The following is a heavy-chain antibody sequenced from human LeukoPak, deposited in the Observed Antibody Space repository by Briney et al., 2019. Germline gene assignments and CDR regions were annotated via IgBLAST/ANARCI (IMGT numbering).Heavy chain of an antibody. D-gene: IGHD3-10*01. V-gene: IGHV3-21*04. Sequence: GGSLRLSCAASGFTFSGYTMKWVRQAPGKGLEWVSSISTSSSYIYYADSVKGRFTISRDNAKNSLYLQMNSLRAEDTAVYYGARALYGSGSYFTFWGQGTLVTVSS. CDR1: GFTFSGYT. CDR3: ARALYGSGSYFTF. CDR2: ISTSSSYI. J-gene: IGHJ4*02.